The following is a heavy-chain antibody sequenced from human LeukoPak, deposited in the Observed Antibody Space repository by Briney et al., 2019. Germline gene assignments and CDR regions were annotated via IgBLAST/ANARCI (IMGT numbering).Heavy chain of an antibody. CDR3: ARDSGAAAGRGLDY. D-gene: IGHD6-13*01. CDR1: GFTFSSYA. CDR2: IYSGGST. J-gene: IGHJ4*02. Sequence: GGSLRLSCAASGFTFSSYAMHWVRQAPGKGLEWVSVIYSGGSTYYADSVKGRFTISRDNSKNTLYLQMNSLRAEDTAVYYCARDSGAAAGRGLDYWGQGTLVTVSS. V-gene: IGHV3-53*01.